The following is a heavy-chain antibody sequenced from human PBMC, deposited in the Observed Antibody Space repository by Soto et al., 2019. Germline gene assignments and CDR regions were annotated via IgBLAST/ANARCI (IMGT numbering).Heavy chain of an antibody. CDR1: GGSITIANW. J-gene: IGHJ5*02. Sequence: SETLSLTCAVSGGSITIANWWTWVRQPPGGGLEWIGEISRSGITNYKASLKSRVTMSVDKTKNDVSLKLTSVTAADTAVYYCARVLRGWFDPWGQGTPVTVSS. CDR2: ISRSGIT. V-gene: IGHV4-4*02. CDR3: ARVLRGWFDP.